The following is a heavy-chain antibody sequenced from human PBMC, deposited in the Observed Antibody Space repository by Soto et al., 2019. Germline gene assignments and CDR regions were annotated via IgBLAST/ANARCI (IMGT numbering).Heavy chain of an antibody. D-gene: IGHD3-16*01. CDR3: ASRDSRRSLGYFDY. J-gene: IGHJ4*02. CDR1: GGSISGCDYY. CDR2: IYYTGST. Sequence: QVQLQESGPGLVKPSEALSLTCTVSGGSISGCDYYWSWIRQPPGKGREWIGYIYYTGSTNYNPSLKSRITISVDTSKNQFSLKLSSVTAADTAVYYCASRDSRRSLGYFDYWGQGTLVTVSP. V-gene: IGHV4-61*08.